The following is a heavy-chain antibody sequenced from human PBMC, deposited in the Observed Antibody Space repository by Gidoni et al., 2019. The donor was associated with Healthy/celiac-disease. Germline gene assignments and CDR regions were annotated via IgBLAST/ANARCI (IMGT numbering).Heavy chain of an antibody. D-gene: IGHD3-3*01. J-gene: IGHJ4*02. CDR3: ARAHYDFWSGYTYYFDY. CDR1: GFTFSSYW. CDR2: INSDGSST. Sequence: EVQLVESGGGLVQPGGSLRLSCAASGFTFSSYWMHWVRQAPGKGLVWVSRINSDGSSTSYADSVKGRFTISRDNAKNTLYLQMNSLRAEDTAVYYCARAHYDFWSGYTYYFDYWGQGTLVTVSS. V-gene: IGHV3-74*01.